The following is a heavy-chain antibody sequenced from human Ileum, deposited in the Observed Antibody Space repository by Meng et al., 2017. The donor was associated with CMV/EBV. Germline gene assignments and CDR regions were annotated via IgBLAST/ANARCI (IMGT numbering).Heavy chain of an antibody. Sequence: GESLKISCAASGFTFTSYSMSWVRQAPGKGLEWVSSISSSSNYIYYADSLKGRFTISRDNAKNSLYPQMNSLRAEDTAVYYCARDSMVRGVMDYYYNGMDVWGQGTTVTVSS. D-gene: IGHD3-10*01. CDR2: ISSSSNYI. J-gene: IGHJ6*02. CDR1: GFTFTSYS. V-gene: IGHV3-21*01. CDR3: ARDSMVRGVMDYYYNGMDV.